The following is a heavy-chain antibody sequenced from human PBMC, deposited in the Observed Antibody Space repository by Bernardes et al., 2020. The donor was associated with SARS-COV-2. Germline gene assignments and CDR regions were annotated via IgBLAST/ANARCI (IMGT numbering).Heavy chain of an antibody. J-gene: IGHJ2*01. CDR2: MNPSSANS. V-gene: IGHV1-8*01. Sequence: ASVKVSCRASGYSFSTYDINWVRQATGQGREWMGWMNPSSANSGHAQKFQDRVTMTRNTSITTAYMELSSLRSEDTAVYYCAREIKWSCGDDCYTRYFDLWGRGTLVTVSS. CDR3: AREIKWSCGDDCYTRYFDL. CDR1: GYSFSTYD. D-gene: IGHD2-21*02.